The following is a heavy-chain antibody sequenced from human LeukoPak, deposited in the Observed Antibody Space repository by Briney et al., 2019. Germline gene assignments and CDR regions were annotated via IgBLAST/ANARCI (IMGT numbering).Heavy chain of an antibody. D-gene: IGHD2-15*01. CDR1: GYTFTGYY. V-gene: IGHV1-8*03. Sequence: ASVKVSCKASGYTFTGYYMHWVRQATGQGLEWMGWMNPNSGNTGYAQKFQGRVTITRNTSISTAYMELSSLRSEDTAVYYCARGGLLPPDYWGQGTLVTVSS. J-gene: IGHJ4*02. CDR3: ARGGLLPPDY. CDR2: MNPNSGNT.